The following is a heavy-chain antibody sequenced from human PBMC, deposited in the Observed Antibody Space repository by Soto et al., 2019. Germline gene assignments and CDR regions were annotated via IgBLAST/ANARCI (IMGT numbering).Heavy chain of an antibody. CDR2: ILYDGSKK. CDR1: GFTFSSYG. D-gene: IGHD3-3*01. CDR3: ARAKSYDFWSGYYQDYYYGMDV. V-gene: IGHV3-30*03. Sequence: GGSLRLSCGASGFTFSSYGMHWVRQAPGKGLEWVAIILYDGSKKYYADSVKGRFTIARDNSKNTLYLQMNSLRAEDTAVYYCARAKSYDFWSGYYQDYYYGMDVWGQGTTVTVSS. J-gene: IGHJ6*02.